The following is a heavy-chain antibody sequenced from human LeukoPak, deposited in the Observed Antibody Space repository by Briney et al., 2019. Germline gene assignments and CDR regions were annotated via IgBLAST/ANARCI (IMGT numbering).Heavy chain of an antibody. CDR1: GYSISNDYY. V-gene: IGHV4-38-2*01. D-gene: IGHD3-3*01. J-gene: IGHJ6*03. CDR3: ARARGTAIFGVVVLDYYMDV. CDR2: IYHSGST. Sequence: SETLSLTCAVSGYSISNDYYWGWIRQPPGKGREWIGSIYHSGSTYYNPSLKSRVTISVDTSKNQFSLKLSSVTAADTAVYYCARARGTAIFGVVVLDYYMDVWGKGTTVTVSS.